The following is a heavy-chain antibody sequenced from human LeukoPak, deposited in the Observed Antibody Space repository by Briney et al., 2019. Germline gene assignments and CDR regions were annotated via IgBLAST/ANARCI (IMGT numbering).Heavy chain of an antibody. CDR3: ARGGLHDYGDYLVAFDI. J-gene: IGHJ3*02. CDR2: IYHSGST. CDR1: GGSISSGGYS. D-gene: IGHD4-17*01. V-gene: IGHV4-30-2*01. Sequence: SQTLSLTCAVSGGSISSGGYSWSWIRQPPGKGLEWIGYIYHSGSTYYNPSLKSRVTISVDRSKNQFSLKLSSVTAADTAVYYCARGGLHDYGDYLVAFDIWGQGTMVTVSS.